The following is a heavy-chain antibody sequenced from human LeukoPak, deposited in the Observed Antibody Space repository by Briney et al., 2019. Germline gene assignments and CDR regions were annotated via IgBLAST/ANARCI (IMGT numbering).Heavy chain of an antibody. V-gene: IGHV1-46*01. Sequence: ASVKVSCKASGYTFTNYYIHWVRQAPGQGLEWMGTINPSVGTTRSAKGRASLTRDTSTSSVYMALSTLRSEDTAVYYCARSVFPYYSGSGSPYNVDVRQNSYFDFWGQGTLVTVSS. CDR2: INPSVGTT. J-gene: IGHJ4*02. D-gene: IGHD3-10*01. CDR1: GYTFTNYY. CDR3: ARSVFPYYSGSGSPYNVDVRQNSYFDF.